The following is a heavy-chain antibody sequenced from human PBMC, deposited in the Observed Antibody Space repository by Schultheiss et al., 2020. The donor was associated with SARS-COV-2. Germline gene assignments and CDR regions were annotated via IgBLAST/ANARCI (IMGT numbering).Heavy chain of an antibody. J-gene: IGHJ3*02. CDR1: GFTFSSYE. D-gene: IGHD2-15*01. CDR3: ARRGAVSVAAKAFDI. V-gene: IGHV3-48*03. Sequence: GGSLRLSCAASGFTFSSYEMNWFRQAPGEGLEWVSYIGSAGTSIYYAESLKGRFIISRDNAKKALYLQMNSLRAEDTAVYYCARRGAVSVAAKAFDIWGQGTLVTVSS. CDR2: IGSAGTSI.